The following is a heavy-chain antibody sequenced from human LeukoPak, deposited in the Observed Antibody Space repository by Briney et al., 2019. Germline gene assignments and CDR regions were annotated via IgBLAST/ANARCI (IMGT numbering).Heavy chain of an antibody. Sequence: SGTLSLTCSVSGGSISSSGYYWGWIRQPPGKGLEWIGIFYYSGSTYYNPSHPSLKSRVTMSVDTSKNQFSLKVSSVTAADTAVYYCASSQYPIAAADNWFDPWGQGTLVTVSS. CDR3: ASSQYPIAAADNWFDP. CDR1: GGSISSSGYY. CDR2: FYYSGST. D-gene: IGHD6-13*01. V-gene: IGHV4-39*01. J-gene: IGHJ5*02.